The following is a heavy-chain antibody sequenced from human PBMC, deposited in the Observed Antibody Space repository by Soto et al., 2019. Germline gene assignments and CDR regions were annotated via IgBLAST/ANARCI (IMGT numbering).Heavy chain of an antibody. Sequence: PWETLSLPCSVSCGSISGFYWTWIRQPPGKGLEWIGYIHDSGSTNYNPALESRVSISVDTSKNELSLNLTSVTAADTAVYYCARTPALGFRDWFDPWGQGTLVTVSS. CDR3: ARTPALGFRDWFDP. CDR2: IHDSGST. J-gene: IGHJ5*02. D-gene: IGHD2-15*01. V-gene: IGHV4-59*12. CDR1: CGSISGFY.